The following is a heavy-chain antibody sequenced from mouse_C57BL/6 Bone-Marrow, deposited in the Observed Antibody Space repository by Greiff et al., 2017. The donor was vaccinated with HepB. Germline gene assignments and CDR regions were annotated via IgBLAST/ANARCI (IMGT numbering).Heavy chain of an antibody. D-gene: IGHD2-1*01. Sequence: VQLVESGPELVKPGASVKISCKASGYAFSSSWMNWVKQRPGKGLEWIGRIYPGDGDTNYNGKFKGKATLTADKSSSTAYMQLSSLTSEDSAVYFCARKEGKAHYWGQGTTLTVSS. J-gene: IGHJ2*01. CDR2: IYPGDGDT. CDR1: GYAFSSSW. CDR3: ARKEGKAHY. V-gene: IGHV1-82*01.